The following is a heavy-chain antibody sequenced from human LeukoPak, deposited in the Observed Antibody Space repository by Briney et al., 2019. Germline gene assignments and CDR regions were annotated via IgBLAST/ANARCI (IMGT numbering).Heavy chain of an antibody. V-gene: IGHV4-30-2*03. CDR3: ATLTISEPPYGMDV. J-gene: IGHJ6*02. CDR1: GGSISSGGYS. CDR2: IYYSGST. D-gene: IGHD3-3*01. Sequence: PSETLSLTCAVSGGSISSGGYSWSWIRQPPGKGLEWIGYIYYSGSTYYNPSLKSRVTISVDTSKNQFSLKLSSVTAADTAVYYCATLTISEPPYGMDVWGQGTTVTVSS.